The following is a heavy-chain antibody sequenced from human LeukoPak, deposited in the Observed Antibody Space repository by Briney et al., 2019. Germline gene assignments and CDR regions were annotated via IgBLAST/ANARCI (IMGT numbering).Heavy chain of an antibody. D-gene: IGHD3-10*01. CDR3: ARDIITRFGEISYAFDI. CDR2: INPSGGST. J-gene: IGHJ3*02. CDR1: GYTFTSYY. V-gene: IGHV1-46*01. Sequence: ASVKVSCKASGYTFTSYYMHWVRQAPGQGLEWMGIINPSGGSTSYAQKFQGRVTMTRDTSTSTVYMELSSLRSEDTAVYYCARDIITRFGEISYAFDIWGQGTMVTVSS.